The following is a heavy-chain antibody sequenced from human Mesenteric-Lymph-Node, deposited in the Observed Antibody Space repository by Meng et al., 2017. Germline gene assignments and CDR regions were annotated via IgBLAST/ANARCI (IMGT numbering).Heavy chain of an antibody. J-gene: IGHJ4*02. D-gene: IGHD4-11*01. V-gene: IGHV1-18*01. CDR1: GYTFTSYG. CDR2: ISAYNGNT. CDR3: TRSRSSNYYPRDY. Sequence: QVQLWQSGADVKKPGASVKVSCKASGYTFTSYGISWVRQAPGQVLEWMGWISAYNGNTNYAQKLQGRVTVTSDTSISTAYVELSGLISDDTAVYYCTRSRSSNYYPRDYWGQGTLVTVSS.